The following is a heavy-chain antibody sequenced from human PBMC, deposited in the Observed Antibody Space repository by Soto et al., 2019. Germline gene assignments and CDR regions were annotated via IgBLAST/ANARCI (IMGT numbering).Heavy chain of an antibody. D-gene: IGHD3-16*01. CDR2: IGESDTST. J-gene: IGHJ4*02. CDR3: AKVAWNLGRLFDY. CDR1: GFTFSTHG. V-gene: IGHV3-23*01. Sequence: EVQLLESGGGLVQPGESLRLSCAASGFTFSTHGMTWVRQAPGKGLEWVSTIGESDTSTSYTDSVKGRFTISRDNSKNTLFLQMNSLSPDDTAVYYCAKVAWNLGRLFDYWDQGAQVTVSS.